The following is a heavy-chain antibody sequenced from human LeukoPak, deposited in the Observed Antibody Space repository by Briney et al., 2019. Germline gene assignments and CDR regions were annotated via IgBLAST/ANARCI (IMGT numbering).Heavy chain of an antibody. CDR2: IRGSSTGT. V-gene: IGHV3-23*01. CDR3: AKEGGTGTRFDY. D-gene: IGHD1-7*01. J-gene: IGHJ4*02. CDR1: GFTFSSSA. Sequence: PGGSLRLSCAASGFTFSSSAMSWVRQAPGQRRYWVSAIRGSSTGTYYADSVKGRFTISRDNSKNTLYLQMSSLRAEDTAVYYCAKEGGTGTRFDYWGQGTLVTVSS.